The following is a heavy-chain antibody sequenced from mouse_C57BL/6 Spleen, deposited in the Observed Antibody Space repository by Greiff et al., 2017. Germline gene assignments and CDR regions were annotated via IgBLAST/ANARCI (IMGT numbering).Heavy chain of an antibody. CDR3: ARQGDYGSPYYYAMDY. Sequence: QVQLQQSGAELARPGASVKLSCKASGYTFTSYGISWVKQRTGQGLEWIGEIYPRSGNTYYNEKFKGKATLTADKSSSTAYMELRSLTSEDSAVYFCARQGDYGSPYYYAMDYWGQGTSVTVSS. CDR2: IYPRSGNT. V-gene: IGHV1-81*01. D-gene: IGHD1-1*01. CDR1: GYTFTSYG. J-gene: IGHJ4*01.